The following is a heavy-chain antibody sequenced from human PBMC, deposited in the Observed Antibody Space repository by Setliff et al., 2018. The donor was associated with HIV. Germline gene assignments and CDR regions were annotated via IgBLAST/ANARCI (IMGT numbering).Heavy chain of an antibody. CDR1: GGIFSNYV. J-gene: IGHJ4*02. V-gene: IGHV1-69*13. Sequence: RASVKVSCKASGGIFSNYVITWVRQAPGQGFEWMGGIIPMFGTTTYAQNFQGRVMITADESTGTAFMELSSLRSEDTAIYYCARGKYSSGWLNDYWGQGTLVTVSS. D-gene: IGHD6-19*01. CDR3: ARGKYSSGWLNDY. CDR2: IIPMFGTT.